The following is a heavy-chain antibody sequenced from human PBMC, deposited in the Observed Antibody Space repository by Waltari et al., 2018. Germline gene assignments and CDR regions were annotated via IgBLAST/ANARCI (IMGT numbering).Heavy chain of an antibody. CDR2: INHRGST. V-gene: IGHV4-34*01. J-gene: IGHJ6*02. CDR3: ARATDANNQRLAY. CDR1: GGSFSGYY. D-gene: IGHD2-8*01. Sequence: QVQLQQWGAGLLKPSETLSLTCAVYGGSFSGYYWSWIRQPPGKGLEWIGEINHRGSTNSNPALKSRGTISVDTSKNQCSLKLSSVTAADTAVYYCARATDANNQRLAYWGQGTTVTVSS.